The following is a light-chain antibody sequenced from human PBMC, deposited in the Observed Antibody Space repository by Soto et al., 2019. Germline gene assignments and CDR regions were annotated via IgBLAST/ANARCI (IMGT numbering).Light chain of an antibody. CDR1: QSVSSN. J-gene: IGKJ1*01. V-gene: IGKV3-15*01. Sequence: EIVMTQSPATLSVSPGERATLSCRASQSVSSNLAWYQQKPGQAPRLLIYGASTRATGIPARFSGSGSGTDFTLTISRLEPEDFAVYYCQQRSNWPRFGQGTKVDIK. CDR3: QQRSNWPR. CDR2: GAS.